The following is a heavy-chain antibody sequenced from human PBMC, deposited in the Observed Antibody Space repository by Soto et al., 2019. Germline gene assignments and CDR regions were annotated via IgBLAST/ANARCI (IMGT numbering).Heavy chain of an antibody. J-gene: IGHJ3*02. CDR1: SGSISSSLYY. Sequence: PSETLSLTCSVSSGSISSSLYYWGWIRQPPGKGLEWIGTIYSTVSTHYNPSLKSRVTISVDTSKNQFSLKLNSVTAADTAAYYCARLPYYDTPPVTFDIWGQGAMVTVSS. V-gene: IGHV4-39*01. CDR3: ARLPYYDTPPVTFDI. D-gene: IGHD3-22*01. CDR2: IYSTVST.